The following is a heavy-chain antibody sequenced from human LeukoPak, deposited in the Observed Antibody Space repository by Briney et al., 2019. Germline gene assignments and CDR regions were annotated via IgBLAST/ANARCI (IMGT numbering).Heavy chain of an antibody. CDR3: ARDLEAANTYYFDY. V-gene: IGHV3-66*01. CDR1: GFTFSSYA. Sequence: GGSLRLSCAASGFTFSSYAMSWVRQAPGKGLEWVSIISSAGTTYYADSVKGRFTISRDNSKNAVYLQVNSLRDEDTAVYYCARDLEAANTYYFDYWGQGTMVTVSS. CDR2: ISSAGTT. J-gene: IGHJ4*02. D-gene: IGHD6-13*01.